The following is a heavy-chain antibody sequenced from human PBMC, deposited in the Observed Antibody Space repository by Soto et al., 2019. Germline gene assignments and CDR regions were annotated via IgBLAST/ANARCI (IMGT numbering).Heavy chain of an antibody. D-gene: IGHD1-26*01. J-gene: IGHJ5*02. CDR2: IYYSGST. CDR3: ARTRIVGATNWFDP. V-gene: IGHV4-59*01. CDR1: GGSISRYY. Sequence: PSETLSLTCTVSGGSISRYYWSWIRQPPGKGLEWIGYIYYSGSTNYNPSLKSRVTISVDTSKNQFSLKLSSVTAADTAVYYCARTRIVGATNWFDPWGQGTLVTVSS.